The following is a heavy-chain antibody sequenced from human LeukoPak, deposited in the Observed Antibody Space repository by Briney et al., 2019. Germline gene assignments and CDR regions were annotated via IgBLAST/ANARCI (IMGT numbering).Heavy chain of an antibody. D-gene: IGHD3-22*01. CDR3: ARGSSSYSDSMLLDY. J-gene: IGHJ4*02. V-gene: IGHV3-30*14. CDR2: ISYGGSNK. Sequence: GGSLRLSCAASGFTFSSYAMHWVRQAPGKGLEWVAVISYGGSNKYHADSVKGRFTISRHNSKNTLYLQMNSLRAEDTAVYYCARGSSSYSDSMLLDYWGQGTLVTVSS. CDR1: GFTFSSYA.